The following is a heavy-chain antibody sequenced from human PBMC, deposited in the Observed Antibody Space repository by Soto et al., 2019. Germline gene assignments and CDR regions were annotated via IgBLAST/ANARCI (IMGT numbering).Heavy chain of an antibody. Sequence: PSETLSLTCTVSGGSISSSNYYWGWIRQPPGKGLEWIGSIYYSGSTFYNPSLKSRATISVDTSKNQFSLKLSSVTAADTAVYYCARTRDSNWCSDYWGKRTPVTVSA. D-gene: IGHD6-13*01. J-gene: IGHJ4*02. CDR2: IYYSGST. CDR3: ARTRDSNWCSDY. CDR1: GGSISSSNYY. V-gene: IGHV4-39*01.